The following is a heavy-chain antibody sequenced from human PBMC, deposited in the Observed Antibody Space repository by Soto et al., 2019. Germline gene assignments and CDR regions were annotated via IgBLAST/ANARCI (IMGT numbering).Heavy chain of an antibody. V-gene: IGHV3-21*01. CDR1: GFTFNKYS. D-gene: IGHD3-3*01. CDR3: AREIDLDFWSSNYRDGMAV. CDR2: ITSNANRI. Sequence: PGGSLRLSCAASGFTFNKYSMNWVRQAPGKWLEWVSSITSNANRIYYADSLKGRFTISRDNAHKSVYLQMNSLRVGDTAVYYCAREIDLDFWSSNYRDGMAVSGQGATVPVSS. J-gene: IGHJ6*02.